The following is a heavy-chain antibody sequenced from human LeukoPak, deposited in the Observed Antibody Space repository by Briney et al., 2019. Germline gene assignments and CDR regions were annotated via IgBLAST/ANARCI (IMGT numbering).Heavy chain of an antibody. Sequence: GGSLGLSGAAPGFTFSSNPRTGFGKPPGKGWGGVSVISGSGGSTYYADSVKGRFTISRDNSKNTLYLQMNSLRAEDTAVYFCAKGGRNTTFDYWGQGTLVTVSS. D-gene: IGHD2-15*01. V-gene: IGHV3-23*01. CDR2: ISGSGGST. J-gene: IGHJ4*02. CDR1: GFTFSSNP. CDR3: AKGGRNTTFDY.